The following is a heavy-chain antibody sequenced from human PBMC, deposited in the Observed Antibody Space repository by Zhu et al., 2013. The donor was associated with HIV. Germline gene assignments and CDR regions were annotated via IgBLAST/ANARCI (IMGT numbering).Heavy chain of an antibody. CDR3: ARDVNLRFSQGWFDS. Sequence: QVQLVQSGAEVKKPGSSVKVSCKASGGTFSDYAITWVRQAPGHGLEWMGWINPESDDRHYEQKFQDRLTVASDSSINTVYMELSRLRSDDTAVYYCARDVNLRFSQGWFDSWGQGTLVTVSS. CDR2: INPESDDR. CDR1: GGTFSDYA. J-gene: IGHJ5*01. V-gene: IGHV1-2*02. D-gene: IGHD3-3*01.